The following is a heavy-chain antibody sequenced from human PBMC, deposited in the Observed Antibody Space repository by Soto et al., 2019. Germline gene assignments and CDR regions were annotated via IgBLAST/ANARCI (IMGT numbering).Heavy chain of an antibody. CDR3: VRTGKCTNGVCYFGDFDH. V-gene: IGHV1-8*01. CDR1: GYTFSSYD. D-gene: IGHD2-8*01. J-gene: IGHJ4*02. Sequence: QVQLVQSGAEVKKPGASVKVSCKASGYTFSSYDIDWVRQATGQGLEWMGWMKPPSGNTGYAQKFQGRVTMTRDTFIIPVYWELSSLRSEDTVVYYCVRTGKCTNGVCYFGDFDHWGEGTLVTVSS. CDR2: MKPPSGNT.